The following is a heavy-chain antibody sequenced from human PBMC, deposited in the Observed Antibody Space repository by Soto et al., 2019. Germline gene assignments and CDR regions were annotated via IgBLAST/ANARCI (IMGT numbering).Heavy chain of an antibody. Sequence: QVQLVESGGGVVQHGRSLRLSCAAYGFTFSSYAMHWVRQAPGKGLEWVADISYDGSNKYYADSVKGRFTISRDNSKNMLYLQMNSLRAEDTAVYYCARYGGWELPNWFDPWGQGTLVTVSS. CDR2: ISYDGSNK. CDR1: GFTFSSYA. CDR3: ARYGGWELPNWFDP. J-gene: IGHJ5*02. V-gene: IGHV3-30-3*01. D-gene: IGHD1-26*01.